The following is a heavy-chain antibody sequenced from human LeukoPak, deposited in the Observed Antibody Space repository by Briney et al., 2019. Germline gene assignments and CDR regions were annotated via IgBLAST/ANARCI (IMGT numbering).Heavy chain of an antibody. J-gene: IGHJ4*02. D-gene: IGHD4-17*01. CDR3: VTYGDYGI. CDR1: GYTLTSYG. V-gene: IGHV1-18*01. CDR2: ISGNSGNT. Sequence: ASVKVSCKASGYTLTSYGIIWVRQAPGQGLEWMGWISGNSGNTNYAQKLQGRVTMTTDTSTSTAYMELRSLRSDDTAVYYCVTYGDYGIWGQGTLVTVSS.